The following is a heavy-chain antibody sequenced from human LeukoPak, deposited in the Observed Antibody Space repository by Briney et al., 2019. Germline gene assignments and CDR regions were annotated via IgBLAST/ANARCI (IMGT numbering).Heavy chain of an antibody. J-gene: IGHJ6*03. CDR2: IYHSGST. D-gene: IGHD2-15*01. V-gene: IGHV4-38-2*02. CDR3: ARAGSWNVLYYYYYMDV. CDR1: GYSISSGHY. Sequence: SETLSLTCTVSGYSISSGHYWGWIRHPPGKGLEWIGNIYHSGSTYYNPSLKSRVTISVDTSKNQFSLKLSSVTAADTAVYYCARAGSWNVLYYYYYMDVWGKGTTVTVSS.